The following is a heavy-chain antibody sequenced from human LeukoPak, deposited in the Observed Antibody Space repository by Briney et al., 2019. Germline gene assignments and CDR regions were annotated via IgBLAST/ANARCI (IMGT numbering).Heavy chain of an antibody. D-gene: IGHD1-26*01. V-gene: IGHV4-39*07. Sequence: SETLSLTCTVSHGSISDNSYYWGWIRQPPGKGLEWIGSVSYSGSTYYNPSLKSRVTISLDTSKNQFSLKLTSMTAADTAVYFCARDNVVDATSGIDYWGQGTLVTVSS. CDR2: VSYSGST. J-gene: IGHJ4*02. CDR3: ARDNVVDATSGIDY. CDR1: HGSISDNSYY.